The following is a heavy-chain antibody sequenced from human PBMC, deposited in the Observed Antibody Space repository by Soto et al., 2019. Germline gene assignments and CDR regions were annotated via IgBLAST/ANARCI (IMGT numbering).Heavy chain of an antibody. Sequence: PGESLKISCKGSGYSFTSYWIGWVRQMPGKGLEWMGIIYPGDSDTRYSPSFQGQVTISADKSISTAYLQWSSLKASDTAMYYCARFLGPEGLLWFGELLSNWFDPWGQGTLVTVSS. CDR1: GYSFTSYW. CDR2: IYPGDSDT. V-gene: IGHV5-51*01. D-gene: IGHD3-10*01. CDR3: ARFLGPEGLLWFGELLSNWFDP. J-gene: IGHJ5*02.